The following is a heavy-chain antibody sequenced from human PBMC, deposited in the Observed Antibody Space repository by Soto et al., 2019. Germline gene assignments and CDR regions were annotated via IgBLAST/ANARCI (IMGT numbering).Heavy chain of an antibody. CDR3: ARLVVVALVANV. V-gene: IGHV4-39*01. D-gene: IGHD2-21*01. CDR2: IFYTGTT. J-gene: IGHJ4*02. Sequence: QLRLQESGPGLVKPSETLSLTCSVSGGSVSYNSYYWGWIRQPPGKGLEWVGGIFYTGTTYYNPSLKDQLSISVDTSKNSFSLNLTSVTAADTAVYFCARLVVVALVANVWGQGALVTVSS. CDR1: GGSVSYNSYY.